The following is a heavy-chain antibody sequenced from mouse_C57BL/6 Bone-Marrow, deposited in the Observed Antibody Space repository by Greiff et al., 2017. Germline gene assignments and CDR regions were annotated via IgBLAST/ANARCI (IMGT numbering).Heavy chain of an antibody. D-gene: IGHD4-1*01. CDR3: ARHWDFDY. Sequence: EVNVVESGGDLVKPGGSLKLSCAASGFTFSSYGMSWVRQTPDKRLEWVATISSGVSYTYYPDSVKGRFTISRDNAKNTLYLQMSSLKSEDTAMYYCARHWDFDYWGKGTTLTVSS. CDR2: ISSGVSYT. CDR1: GFTFSSYG. J-gene: IGHJ2*01. V-gene: IGHV5-6*01.